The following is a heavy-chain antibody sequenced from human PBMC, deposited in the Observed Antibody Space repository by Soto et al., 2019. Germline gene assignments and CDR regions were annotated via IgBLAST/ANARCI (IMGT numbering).Heavy chain of an antibody. J-gene: IGHJ3*02. CDR3: ARDIRPDIVVVPAARGTAFDI. D-gene: IGHD2-2*01. CDR2: IIPIFGTA. CDR1: VGTFSSYA. Sequence: GASVNVSCKASVGTFSSYAISLVRQAPGQGLEWMGGIIPIFGTANYAQKFQGRVTITADETTSTAYMELSSLRSEDTAVDYCARDIRPDIVVVPAARGTAFDIWGQGTMVTVSS. V-gene: IGHV1-69*13.